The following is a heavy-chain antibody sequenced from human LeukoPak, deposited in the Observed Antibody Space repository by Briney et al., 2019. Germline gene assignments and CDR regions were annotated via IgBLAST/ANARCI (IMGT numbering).Heavy chain of an antibody. V-gene: IGHV3-23*01. CDR1: GFAFNVYA. J-gene: IGHJ4*02. D-gene: IGHD1-1*01. Sequence: GGSLRLSCAASGFAFNVYAMTWVRQAPGKGLEWVSAIVGSGADTNYADSVKGRFTISRDNSKNTLYLHMNGLTSEDTAVYYCVKALADSINWYFDYWGQGALVTVSS. CDR3: VKALADSINWYFDY. CDR2: IVGSGADT.